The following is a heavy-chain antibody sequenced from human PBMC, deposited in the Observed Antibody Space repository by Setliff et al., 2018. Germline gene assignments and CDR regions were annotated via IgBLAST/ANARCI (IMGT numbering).Heavy chain of an antibody. CDR1: GYTFNNYG. D-gene: IGHD3-22*01. CDR3: ARINFYVSSGYYYAPEL. Sequence: GASVKVSCKASGYTFNNYGITWVRQAPGQGLEWMGWINNYSFNTQYAQKFRGRVTVTTDTSTTTAYMELRSLRADDTAVYYCARINFYVSSGYYYAPELWGQGTTVTVSS. CDR2: INNYSFNT. V-gene: IGHV1-18*01. J-gene: IGHJ4*02.